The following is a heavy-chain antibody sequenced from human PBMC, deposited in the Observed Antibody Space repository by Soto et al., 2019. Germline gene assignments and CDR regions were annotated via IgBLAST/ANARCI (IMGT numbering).Heavy chain of an antibody. CDR1: GYSFTSYG. CDR3: ARRLIAAAGGYYYYGMDV. Sequence: GASVKVSCKANGYSFTSYGISWVRQAPGQGLEWMGWISAYNGNTNYAHKLQGRVTMTTDTSTSTAYMELRSLRSDDTAVYYCARRLIAAAGGYYYYGMDVWGQGTTVTVSS. J-gene: IGHJ6*02. V-gene: IGHV1-18*01. CDR2: ISAYNGNT. D-gene: IGHD6-13*01.